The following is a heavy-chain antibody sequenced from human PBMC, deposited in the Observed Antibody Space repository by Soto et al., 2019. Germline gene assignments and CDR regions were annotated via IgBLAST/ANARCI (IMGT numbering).Heavy chain of an antibody. CDR1: GGSISSYY. CDR3: AREMRIYCSSTSCSNAQYYYYYYGMDV. Sequence: SETLSLTCTFSGGSISSYYWSLIRQPPGKGLEWIGYIYYSGSTNYNPSLKSRVTISVDTSKNQFSLKLSSVTAADTAVYYCAREMRIYCSSTSCSNAQYYYYYYGMDVWGQGTTVTVSS. V-gene: IGHV4-59*01. D-gene: IGHD2-2*01. CDR2: IYYSGST. J-gene: IGHJ6*02.